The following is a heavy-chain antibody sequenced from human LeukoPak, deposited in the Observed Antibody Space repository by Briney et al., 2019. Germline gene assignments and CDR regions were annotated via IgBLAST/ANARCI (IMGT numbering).Heavy chain of an antibody. J-gene: IGHJ4*02. D-gene: IGHD5-12*01. CDR2: IYYSGST. Sequence: SETLSLTCTVSGGSISSYYWSWIRQPPGKGLEWIGYIYYSGSTNYNPSLKSRGTISVDTSKNQFSLKLSPVTAADTAVYYCARAGIVATSFFDYWGQGTLVTVSS. CDR3: ARAGIVATSFFDY. CDR1: GGSISSYY. V-gene: IGHV4-59*01.